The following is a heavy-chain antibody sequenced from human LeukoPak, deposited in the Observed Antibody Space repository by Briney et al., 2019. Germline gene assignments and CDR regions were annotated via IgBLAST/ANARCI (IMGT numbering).Heavy chain of an antibody. J-gene: IGHJ4*02. CDR2: IYYSGST. Sequence: SETLSLTCTVSGGSISSYYWRWIRQPPGKGLEWIGYIYYSGSTNYNPSLKSRVTISVDTSKNQFSLKLSSVTAADTAVYYCARYYGDYPYYFDYWGQGTLVTVSS. CDR3: ARYYGDYPYYFDY. V-gene: IGHV4-59*01. D-gene: IGHD4-17*01. CDR1: GGSISSYY.